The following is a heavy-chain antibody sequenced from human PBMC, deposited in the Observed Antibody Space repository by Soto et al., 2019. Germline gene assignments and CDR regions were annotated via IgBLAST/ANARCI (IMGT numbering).Heavy chain of an antibody. Sequence: SETLSLTCVVSSYSISSGFFWAWIRQPPGKGLEWVGSIYHTGDTHYNPSLRSQVSMSVDTSKNHFFLRLTYLTAADTAVYFCARDTNSLDLWGQGILVTVSS. V-gene: IGHV4-38-2*02. CDR1: SYSISSGFF. J-gene: IGHJ5*02. CDR2: IYHTGDT. CDR3: ARDTNSLDL. D-gene: IGHD2-8*01.